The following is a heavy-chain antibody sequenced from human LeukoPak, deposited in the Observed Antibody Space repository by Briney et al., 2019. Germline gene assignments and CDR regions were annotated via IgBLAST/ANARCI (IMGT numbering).Heavy chain of an antibody. CDR1: GGSLSTSSYY. CDR2: IFYSGST. CDR3: ARAKGKGYNYDY. D-gene: IGHD5-24*01. J-gene: IGHJ4*02. Sequence: SETLSLTCTVSGGSLSTSSYYWGWVRQPPGKGLEWIGNIFYSGSTNYNPSLKSRVTISVDTSKNQFSLKLSSVTAADTAVYYCARAKGKGYNYDYWGQGTLVTVSS. V-gene: IGHV4-39*07.